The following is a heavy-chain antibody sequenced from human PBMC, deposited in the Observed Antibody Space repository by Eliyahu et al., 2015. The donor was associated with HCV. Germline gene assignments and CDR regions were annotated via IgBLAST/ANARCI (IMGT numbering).Heavy chain of an antibody. V-gene: IGHV3-33*08. CDR1: GFTFSSYS. CDR3: AREAWFDP. J-gene: IGHJ5*02. Sequence: VQLVESGGGLVKPGGSLRLSCAASGFTFSSYSMNWVRQAPGKGLEWVAIIRYDESNKYYADSVKGRFTISRDNSKNTLYLQLNSLRAEDTAVYYCAREAWFDPWGQGTLVTVSS. CDR2: IRYDESNK.